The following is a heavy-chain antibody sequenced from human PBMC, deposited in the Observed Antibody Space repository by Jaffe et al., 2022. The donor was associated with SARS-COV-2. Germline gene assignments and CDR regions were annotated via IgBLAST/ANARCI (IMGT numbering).Heavy chain of an antibody. CDR1: GFSLTTDGAA. CDR3: AHASVDYDIWTGYYPPFLDY. CDR2: IFWDDDK. Sequence: QITLKESGPTLVKPTQTLTLTCTFSGFSLTTDGAAVGWIRQPPGEALEWLALIFWDDDKRFRASLKGRLTITKDTTKNQVVLTMTNMDPLDTATYYCAHASVDYDIWTGYYPPFLDYWGQGILVTVSS. J-gene: IGHJ4*02. D-gene: IGHD3-9*01. V-gene: IGHV2-5*02.